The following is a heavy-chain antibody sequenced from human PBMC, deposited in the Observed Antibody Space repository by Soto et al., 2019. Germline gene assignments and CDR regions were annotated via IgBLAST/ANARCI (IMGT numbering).Heavy chain of an antibody. Sequence: QVQLVQSGAEVKKPGSSVKVSCKASGGTFSSYAIIWVRQAPGQGLEWMGGIIPIFGTANYAQKFQGRVTITADESTSTAYMELSSLRSEDTAVYYCASSIVGATPFYYYGMDVWGQGTTVTVSS. D-gene: IGHD1-26*01. V-gene: IGHV1-69*12. CDR2: IIPIFGTA. J-gene: IGHJ6*02. CDR3: ASSIVGATPFYYYGMDV. CDR1: GGTFSSYA.